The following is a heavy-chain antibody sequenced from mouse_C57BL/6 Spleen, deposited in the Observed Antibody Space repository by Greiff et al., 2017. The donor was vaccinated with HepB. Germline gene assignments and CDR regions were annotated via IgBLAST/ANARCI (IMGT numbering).Heavy chain of an antibody. J-gene: IGHJ2*01. CDR1: SYTFTSYT. D-gene: IGHD3-2*02. CDR3: AISGFDY. V-gene: IGHV1-4*01. CDR2: INPSSGYT. Sequence: QVQLKESGAELARPGASVKMSCKASSYTFTSYTMHWVKQRPGQGLEWIGYINPSSGYTKYNQKFKDKATLTADKSSSTAYMQLSSLTSEDSAVYYCAISGFDYWGQGTTLTVSS.